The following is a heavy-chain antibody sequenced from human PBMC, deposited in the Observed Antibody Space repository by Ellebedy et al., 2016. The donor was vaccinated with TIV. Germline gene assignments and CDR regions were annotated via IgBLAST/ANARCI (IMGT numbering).Heavy chain of an antibody. J-gene: IGHJ6*02. V-gene: IGHV4-59*01. CDR2: AYYTGTT. Sequence: MPSETLSLTCTVSGSTISSYYWGWVRQPPGKGLEWIAYAYYTGTTNYNPSLKSRVAISMDLPKKQFFLRLTSLTPSDTALYYCARALNSEPYSYTGMDVWGPGTAVTVSS. D-gene: IGHD2-21*01. CDR3: ARALNSEPYSYTGMDV. CDR1: GSTISSYY.